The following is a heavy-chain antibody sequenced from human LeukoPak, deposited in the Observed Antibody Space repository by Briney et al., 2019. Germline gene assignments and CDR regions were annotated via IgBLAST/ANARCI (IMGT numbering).Heavy chain of an antibody. CDR3: AKDCAGYPCSSNDQG. D-gene: IGHD2-2*01. CDR2: ISPRSNSI. J-gene: IGHJ4*02. CDR1: GFTFSDYA. V-gene: IGHV3-23*01. Sequence: GGSLRLSCTASGFTFSDYAMTWVRQAPGKGLQWISAISPRSNSIYYSDSVRGRFTVSRDNSKNTLYLQMNRLTAEDTAVYYCAKDCAGYPCSSNDQGWGQGTLVTVSS.